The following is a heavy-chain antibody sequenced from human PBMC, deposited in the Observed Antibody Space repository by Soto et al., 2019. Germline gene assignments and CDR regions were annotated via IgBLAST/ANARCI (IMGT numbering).Heavy chain of an antibody. J-gene: IGHJ5*02. V-gene: IGHV4-34*01. CDR1: GGSFSGYY. Sequence: SETLSLTCAVYGGSFSGYYWSWIRQPPGKGLEWIGEINHSGSTNYNPSLKSRVTISVDTSKNQFSLKLSSVTAADTAVYYCARGGLGYCSSTSCYSQLVGRSYNWFDPWGQGTLVTVSS. CDR3: ARGGLGYCSSTSCYSQLVGRSYNWFDP. D-gene: IGHD2-2*01. CDR2: INHSGST.